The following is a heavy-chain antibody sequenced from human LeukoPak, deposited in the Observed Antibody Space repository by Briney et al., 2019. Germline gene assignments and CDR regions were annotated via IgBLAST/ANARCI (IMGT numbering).Heavy chain of an antibody. CDR3: ARDYGGSSPFDY. CDR1: GFTFSNYV. D-gene: IGHD4-23*01. CDR2: IGGSGGYT. J-gene: IGHJ4*02. V-gene: IGHV3-21*01. Sequence: GGSLRLSCAASGFTFSNYVMSWVRQVPGKGLEWVSTIGGSGGYTYYADSVKGRFTISRDNAKNSLYLHMNSLRAEDTAVYYCARDYGGSSPFDYWGQGTLVTVSS.